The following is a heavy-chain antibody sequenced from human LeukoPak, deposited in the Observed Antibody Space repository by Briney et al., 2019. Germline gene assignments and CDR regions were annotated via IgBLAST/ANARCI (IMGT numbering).Heavy chain of an antibody. CDR2: IRSKAYGGTT. J-gene: IGHJ4*02. D-gene: IGHD2-2*01. V-gene: IGHV3-49*04. Sequence: GGSLRLSCTASGFTFGDDAMSWVRQAPGKGLECVGFIRSKAYGGTTEYAASVKGRFTISRDDSKSIAYLKMNSLKTEDTAVYYCRRLGYCSSTSCSDFDYWGQGTLVTVSS. CDR3: RRLGYCSSTSCSDFDY. CDR1: GFTFGDDA.